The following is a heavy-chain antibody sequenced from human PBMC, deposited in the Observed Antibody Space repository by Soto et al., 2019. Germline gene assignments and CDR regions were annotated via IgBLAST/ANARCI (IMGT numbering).Heavy chain of an antibody. V-gene: IGHV3-11*01. Sequence: QVQLVESGGDLVKPGGSLRLSCAASGYTFSDYYMSWIRQAPGKGLEWISYIDTSGTKIYYADSVKGRFTITRDNAKNSRYLEMNSLRDEDTAVYYCASHYDMWSGYLSPVYYWGQGTRVTVSS. CDR1: GYTFSDYY. J-gene: IGHJ4*02. CDR3: ASHYDMWSGYLSPVYY. CDR2: IDTSGTKI. D-gene: IGHD3-3*01.